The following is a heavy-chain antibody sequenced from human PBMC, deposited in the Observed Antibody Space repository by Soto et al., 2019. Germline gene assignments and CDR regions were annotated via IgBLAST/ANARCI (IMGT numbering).Heavy chain of an antibody. J-gene: IGHJ5*02. D-gene: IGHD4-17*01. CDR2: ISAYNGNT. V-gene: IGHV1-18*04. Sequence: QVQLVQSGAEVKKPGASVKVSCKASGYTFTSYGISWVRQAPGQGLEWMGWISAYNGNTNYAQKLQGRVTMTTDTSTSTAYMELRRLRSDDTAVYYCARDFNGDYGDYVGWFDPWGQGTLVTVSS. CDR3: ARDFNGDYGDYVGWFDP. CDR1: GYTFTSYG.